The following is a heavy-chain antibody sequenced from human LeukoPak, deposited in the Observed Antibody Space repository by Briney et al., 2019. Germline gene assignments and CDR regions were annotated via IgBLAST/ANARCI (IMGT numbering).Heavy chain of an antibody. D-gene: IGHD2-15*01. Sequence: ASVKVSCKASGYTFTGYYMHWVRQAPGQGLEWMGWINPNSGGTNYAQKFQGRVTMTRDTSISTAYMELSRLRSDDTAVYYCARDETMVAATNIDYWGQGTLVTVSS. CDR1: GYTFTGYY. CDR3: ARDETMVAATNIDY. V-gene: IGHV1-2*02. J-gene: IGHJ4*02. CDR2: INPNSGGT.